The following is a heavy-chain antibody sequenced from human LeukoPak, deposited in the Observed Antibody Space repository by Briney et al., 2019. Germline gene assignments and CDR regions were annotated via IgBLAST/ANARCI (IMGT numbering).Heavy chain of an antibody. V-gene: IGHV3-23*01. Sequence: GSLRLSCAASGFTFNNYGMGWVRPTPGKGLEWVATIGTSGANTYHADSVKGRFTISRDNSKSTLYLQMNSLRAEDTAVYYCAKGGKWDVTPFDYWGQGTLVTVSS. CDR3: AKGGKWDVTPFDY. D-gene: IGHD1-26*01. J-gene: IGHJ4*02. CDR2: IGTSGANT. CDR1: GFTFNNYG.